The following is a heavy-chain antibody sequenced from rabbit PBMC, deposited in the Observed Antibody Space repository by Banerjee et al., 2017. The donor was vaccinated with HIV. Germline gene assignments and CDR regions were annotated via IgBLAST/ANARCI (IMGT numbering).Heavy chain of an antibody. CDR1: GPVLSNYYY. D-gene: IGHD8-1*01. CDR3: ARWAGSSYLDL. V-gene: IGHV1S40*01. J-gene: IGHJ3*01. Sequence: QSLEESGGDLVKPGASLTLTCKASGPVLSNYYYMCWVRQAPGKGLELIACIYTGSALYASWAKGRFTISKTSSTTVTLQMTSLTAADTATYFCARWAGSSYLDLWGPGTLVTVS. CDR2: IYTGSA.